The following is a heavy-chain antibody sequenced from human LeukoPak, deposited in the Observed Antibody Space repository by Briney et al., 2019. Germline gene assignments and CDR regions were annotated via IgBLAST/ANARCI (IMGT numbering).Heavy chain of an antibody. CDR2: IIPIFGTA. Sequence: SVKVSCKASGGTFSSYAISWVRQAPGQGLEWMGGIIPIFGTANYAQKFQGRVTITTDESTSTAYMELSSLRSEDTAVYYCARGVGYCSSTSCYTAPAGSYYMDVWGRGTTVTVSS. D-gene: IGHD2-2*02. CDR3: ARGVGYCSSTSCYTAPAGSYYMDV. CDR1: GGTFSSYA. J-gene: IGHJ6*03. V-gene: IGHV1-69*05.